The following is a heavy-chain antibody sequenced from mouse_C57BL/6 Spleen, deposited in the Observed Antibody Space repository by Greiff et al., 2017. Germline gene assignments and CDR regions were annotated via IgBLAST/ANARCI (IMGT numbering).Heavy chain of an antibody. Sequence: ESGPGLVKPSQSLSLTCSVTGYSITSGYYWNWIRQFPGNKLEWMGYISYDGSNNYNPSLKNRISITRDTSKNQFFLKLNSVTTEDTATYYCARETGTEGNYFDYRGQGTTLTVSS. CDR3: ARETGTEGNYFDY. V-gene: IGHV3-6*01. J-gene: IGHJ2*01. CDR2: ISYDGSN. CDR1: GYSITSGYY. D-gene: IGHD4-1*01.